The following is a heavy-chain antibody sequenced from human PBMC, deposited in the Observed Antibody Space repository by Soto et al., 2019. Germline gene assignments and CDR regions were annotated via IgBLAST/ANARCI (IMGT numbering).Heavy chain of an antibody. CDR1: GYSFTTYW. J-gene: IGHJ4*02. D-gene: IGHD5-12*01. V-gene: IGHV5-51*01. CDR3: ARPPTGRSGYNYLDY. Sequence: PGESLKISCKGSGYSFTTYWIGWVRQMPGEGLEWMGIIFPGDSDTRYSPSFRGRVTISADKSINTAYLQWSSLEASDTAMYYCARPPTGRSGYNYLDYWGQGTLVTVYS. CDR2: IFPGDSDT.